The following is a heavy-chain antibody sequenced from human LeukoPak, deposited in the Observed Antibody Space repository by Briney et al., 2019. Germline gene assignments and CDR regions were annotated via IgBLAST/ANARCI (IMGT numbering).Heavy chain of an antibody. Sequence: GGSLRLSCAASGFTFSSYAMSWVRQAPGKGLEWVSAISGSGGSTYYADSVKGRFTISRDNPKNTLYLQMNSLRAEDTAVYYCAKDQRHIVVVTAILDWFDPWGQGTLVTVSS. J-gene: IGHJ5*02. D-gene: IGHD2-21*02. CDR2: ISGSGGST. V-gene: IGHV3-23*01. CDR3: AKDQRHIVVVTAILDWFDP. CDR1: GFTFSSYA.